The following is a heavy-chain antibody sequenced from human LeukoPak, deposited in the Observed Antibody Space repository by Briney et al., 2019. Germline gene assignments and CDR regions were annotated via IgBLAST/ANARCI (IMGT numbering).Heavy chain of an antibody. CDR3: AKGRSFDSSGYEFDF. V-gene: IGHV3-30*18. CDR2: MSYDGSHI. CDR1: GFTFSSYG. Sequence: PGRSLRLSCAASGFTFSSYGMHWVRQAPGKGLEWVAVMSYDGSHISYVDSVKGRFTISRDDSKSTLFLQMNSLRGDDTAVYYCAKGRSFDSSGYEFDFWGQGTLVTVSS. D-gene: IGHD3-22*01. J-gene: IGHJ4*02.